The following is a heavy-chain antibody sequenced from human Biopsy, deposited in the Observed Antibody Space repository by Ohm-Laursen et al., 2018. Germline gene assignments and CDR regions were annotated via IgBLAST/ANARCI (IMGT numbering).Heavy chain of an antibody. CDR3: ATKLTGYFHH. J-gene: IGHJ1*01. Sequence: VKISCNAPGGTFSKYGVNWVRQAPGQGLEWLGGNIPILGTGNYAPMFHGRVTVVADTSTSTATMELRSLRPDDTAVYYCATKLTGYFHHWGQGTLVSVSS. CDR2: NIPILGTG. V-gene: IGHV1-69*13. D-gene: IGHD3-9*01. CDR1: GGTFSKYG.